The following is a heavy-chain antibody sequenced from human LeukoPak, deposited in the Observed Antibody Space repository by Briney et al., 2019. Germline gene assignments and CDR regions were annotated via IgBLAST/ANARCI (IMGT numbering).Heavy chain of an antibody. CDR1: GYTFTDYY. D-gene: IGHD4-11*01. V-gene: IGHV1-2*02. CDR3: ARTTTVVKRYYFDY. CDR2: INPNSGGT. Sequence: ASVKVSCKASGYTFTDYYMNWVRQAPGQGLEWMGWINPNSGGTNYAQKFQGRVTMTRDTSISTAYMELSRLRSDDTAVYYCARTTTVVKRYYFDYWGQGTLVTVSS. J-gene: IGHJ4*02.